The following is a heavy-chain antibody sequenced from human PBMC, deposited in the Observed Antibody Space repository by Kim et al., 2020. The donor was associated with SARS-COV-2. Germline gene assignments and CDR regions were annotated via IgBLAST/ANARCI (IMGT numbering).Heavy chain of an antibody. CDR2: INPNSGGT. CDR1: GYTFTGYY. D-gene: IGHD1-1*01. V-gene: IGHV1-2*02. J-gene: IGHJ5*02. CDR3: ARAFQGDQRATDP. Sequence: ASVKVSCKASGYTFTGYYMHWVRQAPGQGLEWMGWINPNSGGTNYAQKFQGRVTMTRDTSISTAYMELSRLRSDDTAVYYCARAFQGDQRATDPWGQGTLVTVSS.